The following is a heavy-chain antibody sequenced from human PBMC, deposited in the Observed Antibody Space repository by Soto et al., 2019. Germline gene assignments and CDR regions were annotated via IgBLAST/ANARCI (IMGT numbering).Heavy chain of an antibody. V-gene: IGHV5-10-1*01. D-gene: IGHD1-1*01. J-gene: IGHJ6*02. Sequence: GESLKISCKGSGYSFTSYWISWVRQMPGKGLEWMGRIDPSDSYTNYSPSFQGHVTISADKSISTAYLQWSSLKASDTAMYYCARHHWNDYLGVYGMDVWGQGTTVTVSS. CDR1: GYSFTSYW. CDR3: ARHHWNDYLGVYGMDV. CDR2: IDPSDSYT.